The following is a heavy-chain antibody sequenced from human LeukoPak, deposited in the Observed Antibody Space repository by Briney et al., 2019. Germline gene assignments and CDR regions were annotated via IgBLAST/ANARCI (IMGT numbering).Heavy chain of an antibody. CDR1: GGTFSSYA. CDR2: IIPIFGTA. J-gene: IGHJ4*02. V-gene: IGHV1-69*13. D-gene: IGHD2-2*01. CDR3: ATERYCSSTSCYPRDYYFDY. Sequence: SVKVSCKASGGTFSSYAISRVRQAPGQGLEWMGGIIPIFGTANYAQKFQGRVTITADESTSTAYMELSSLRSEDTAVYYCATERYCSSTSCYPRDYYFDYWGQGTLVTVSS.